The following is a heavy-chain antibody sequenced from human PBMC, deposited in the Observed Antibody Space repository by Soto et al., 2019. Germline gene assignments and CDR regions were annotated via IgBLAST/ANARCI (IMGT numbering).Heavy chain of an antibody. CDR2: VSHDGRNT. J-gene: IGHJ4*02. Sequence: ESGGGVVQPGRSLRLSCAASGFTFSDYAMHWVRQAPGKGLEWVAVVSHDGRNTHYADSVKGRFTISRDSSKNTVSLEMTTLRAENTAVYYCARGGRQRLVTSDFNYWGQGALVTVSS. D-gene: IGHD6-13*01. CDR3: ARGGRQRLVTSDFNY. CDR1: GFTFSDYA. V-gene: IGHV3-30*03.